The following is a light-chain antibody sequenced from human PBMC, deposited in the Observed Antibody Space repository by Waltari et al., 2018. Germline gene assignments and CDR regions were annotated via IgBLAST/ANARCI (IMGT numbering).Light chain of an antibody. CDR1: QSVSSN. J-gene: IGKJ2*01. Sequence: EIVMTQSPATLSVSPGERATLPCRASQSVSSNLAWYQQNPGQAPRLLIYGASTRATGIPARFSGSGSGTEFTLTISSLQSEDFAVYYCQQYNNWLRTFGQGTKLEIK. CDR2: GAS. CDR3: QQYNNWLRT. V-gene: IGKV3-15*01.